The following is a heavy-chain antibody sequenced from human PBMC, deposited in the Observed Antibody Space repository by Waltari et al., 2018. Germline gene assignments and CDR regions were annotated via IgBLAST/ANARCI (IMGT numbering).Heavy chain of an antibody. V-gene: IGHV4-38-2*01. D-gene: IGHD1-26*01. J-gene: IGHJ6*03. CDR3: ATDWEGHGDSSRLDFYYFMDV. CDR2: SYLSGNS. CDR1: GYYISSGNY. Sequence: QVQLQESGPGLVKPSETLSLTCAVSGYYISSGNYWGWIRQPPGKGLEWMRESYLSGNSYYNPSLKSRVTISINTSKNLYALKLSSVTAADTAMYYCATDWEGHGDSSRLDFYYFMDVWGEGTTVTVSS.